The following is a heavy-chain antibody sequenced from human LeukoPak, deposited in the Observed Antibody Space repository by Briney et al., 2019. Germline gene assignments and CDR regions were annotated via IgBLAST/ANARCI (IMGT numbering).Heavy chain of an antibody. D-gene: IGHD6-25*01. J-gene: IGHJ5*02. CDR2: INTSGTS. Sequence: SETLSLTCNVSGGSISSYYWSWIRQPAGKGLEWIGRINTSGTSNYNPSLRSRVTMSVDTSKNQFSLNLTSVTAADTAVYYCAREGGGPRWLDPWLQGTLVTVSS. CDR1: GGSISSYY. V-gene: IGHV4-4*07. CDR3: AREGGGPRWLDP.